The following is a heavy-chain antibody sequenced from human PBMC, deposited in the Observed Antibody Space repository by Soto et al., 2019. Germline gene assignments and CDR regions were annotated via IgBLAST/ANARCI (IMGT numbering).Heavy chain of an antibody. CDR1: GFTFSNYW. CDR2: INGVGTYT. CDR3: VRDFRSSDF. Sequence: GGSLRLSCAASGFTFSNYWIHWVRQAPGKGPMWVSRINGVGTYTNYADSVRGRFSISRDNSENTVYLQMNSLRAEDTAMYYCVRDFRSSDFWGQGTQVTVSS. J-gene: IGHJ4*02. D-gene: IGHD3-3*01. V-gene: IGHV3-74*01.